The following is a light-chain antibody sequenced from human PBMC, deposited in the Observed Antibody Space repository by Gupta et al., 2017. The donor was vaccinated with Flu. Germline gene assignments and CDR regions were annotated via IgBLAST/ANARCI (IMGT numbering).Light chain of an antibody. V-gene: IGKV3-20*01. CDR2: GSA. CDR1: QRVSSSY. J-gene: IGKJ4*01. CDR3: QQHCWSPPLT. Sequence: EIALTQSPVTLSLSPGDRATLSCRASQRVSSSYLAWYQQKPGQAPMRLIYGSAIRDTAIPQRLSGSGDGTDLTLTISRRVPEDFAVYYCQQHCWSPPLTFGSGTKVEIK.